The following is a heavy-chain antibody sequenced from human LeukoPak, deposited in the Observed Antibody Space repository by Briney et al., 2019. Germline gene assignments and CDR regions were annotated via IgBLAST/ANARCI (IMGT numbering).Heavy chain of an antibody. CDR1: GFTFDDYA. Sequence: GGSLRLSCAASGFTFDDYAMHWVRQAPGKGLEWVSGISWNSGSIGYADSVKGRFTISRDNAKNSLYLQMNSLRAEDTALYYCAKDIDPLWFGELFTADYWGQGTLVTVSS. D-gene: IGHD3-10*01. V-gene: IGHV3-9*01. CDR2: ISWNSGSI. CDR3: AKDIDPLWFGELFTADY. J-gene: IGHJ4*02.